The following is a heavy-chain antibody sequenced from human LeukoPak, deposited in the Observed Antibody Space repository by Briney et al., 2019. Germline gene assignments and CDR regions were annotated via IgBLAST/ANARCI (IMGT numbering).Heavy chain of an antibody. Sequence: SETLSLTCTVSGVSISNYYWSWIRQPAGKGLEWIGRIYTSGSTNYNPSLKSRVTISVDTSKNQFSLKLSSVTAADTAVYYCARHVEMATIYFDYWGQGILVTVSS. J-gene: IGHJ4*02. V-gene: IGHV4-4*07. CDR3: ARHVEMATIYFDY. D-gene: IGHD5-24*01. CDR2: IYTSGST. CDR1: GVSISNYY.